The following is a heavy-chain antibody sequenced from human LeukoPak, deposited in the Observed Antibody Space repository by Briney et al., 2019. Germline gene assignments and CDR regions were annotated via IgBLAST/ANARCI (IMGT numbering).Heavy chain of an antibody. CDR2: ISAYNGNT. CDR1: GYTFTSYG. Sequence: ASVKVSCKASGYTFTSYGISCVRQAPGQGLEWMGWISAYNGNTNYAQKLQGRVTMTTDTSTSTAYMELRSLRSDDTAVYYCARGRGLAAAGNPSDYWGQGTLVTVSS. V-gene: IGHV1-18*01. D-gene: IGHD6-13*01. CDR3: ARGRGLAAAGNPSDY. J-gene: IGHJ4*02.